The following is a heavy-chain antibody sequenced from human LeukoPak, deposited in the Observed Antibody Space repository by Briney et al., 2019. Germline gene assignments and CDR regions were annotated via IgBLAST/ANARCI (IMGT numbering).Heavy chain of an antibody. J-gene: IGHJ4*02. CDR1: GFTFGDYA. V-gene: IGHV3-49*03. Sequence: PGGSLRLSCTASGFTFGDYAMSWFRQAPGKGLEWVGFIRSKAYGGTTECAASVKGRFTISRDDSKSIAYLQMNSLKTEDTAVYYCTRPYYGSGSYYDYFDYWGQGTLVTVSS. D-gene: IGHD3-10*01. CDR3: TRPYYGSGSYYDYFDY. CDR2: IRSKAYGGTT.